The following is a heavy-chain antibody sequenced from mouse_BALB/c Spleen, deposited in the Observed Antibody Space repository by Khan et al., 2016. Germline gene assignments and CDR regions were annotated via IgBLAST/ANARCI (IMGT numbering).Heavy chain of an antibody. CDR3: ARSRTTRYFDY. CDR1: GYSITSDYA. D-gene: IGHD1-1*01. V-gene: IGHV3-2*02. CDR2: ISYSGST. Sequence: EVQLQESGPGLVKPSQSLSLTCTVTGYSITSDYAWNWLRQFPGNKLEWMGYISYSGSTSYNPSLKSRISITRDTSKNQFFLQLNSVTTEDTATYYCARSRTTRYFDYWGQGTTLTVSS. J-gene: IGHJ2*01.